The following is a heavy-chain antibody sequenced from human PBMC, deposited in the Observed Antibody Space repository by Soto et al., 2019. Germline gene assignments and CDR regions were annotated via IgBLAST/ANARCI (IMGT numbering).Heavy chain of an antibody. CDR1: GFTFSSYG. V-gene: IGHV3-30*18. CDR3: AKDLTGTALNWFDP. D-gene: IGHD1-7*01. Sequence: QVQLVESWGGVVQPGRSLRLSCAAAGFTFSSYGMHWVRQAPGKGLEWVAVISYDGNNKYYADSVKGRFTISRDNSKNTIYLQMTSLRAEDTAVYYCAKDLTGTALNWFDPWGQGTLVTVSS. CDR2: ISYDGNNK. J-gene: IGHJ5*02.